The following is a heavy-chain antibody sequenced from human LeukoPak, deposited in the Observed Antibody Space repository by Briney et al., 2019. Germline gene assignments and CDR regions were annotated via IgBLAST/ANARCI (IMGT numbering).Heavy chain of an antibody. Sequence: GESLQISCKGSGYSFTSYWIGWVRQMPGKGLEWMGIIYPGDSDTRYSPSFQGQVTISADKSISTAYLQWSSLKASDTAMYYCARCYGDYYYGMDVWGQGTTVTVSS. CDR1: GYSFTSYW. J-gene: IGHJ6*02. CDR3: ARCYGDYYYGMDV. V-gene: IGHV5-51*01. CDR2: IYPGDSDT. D-gene: IGHD4-17*01.